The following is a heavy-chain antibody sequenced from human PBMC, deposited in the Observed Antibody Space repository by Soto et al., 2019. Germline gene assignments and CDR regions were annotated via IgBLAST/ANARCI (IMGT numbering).Heavy chain of an antibody. J-gene: IGHJ6*02. CDR1: GFTFSHYG. CDR2: ILYDGSNT. CDR3: AKSRDGYSFYYFYGLDV. V-gene: IGHV3-30*18. Sequence: HPGGSLRLSCAASGFTFSHYGMHWVRQAPGKGLEWVAAILYDGSNTYYADSVKGRFTISRDNSKNTLYLEMNSLRPEDTAVYHCAKSRDGYSFYYFYGLDVWGQGTTVTVSS. D-gene: IGHD4-4*01.